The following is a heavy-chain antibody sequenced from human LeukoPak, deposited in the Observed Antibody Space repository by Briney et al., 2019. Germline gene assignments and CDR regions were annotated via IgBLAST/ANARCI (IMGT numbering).Heavy chain of an antibody. J-gene: IGHJ6*02. D-gene: IGHD3-16*01. V-gene: IGHV6-1*01. Sequence: SQTLSLTCAISGDSVSSNSVTWNWIRQSPSRGLEWLGRTYYRSTWYNDYAVSVRGRITVNPDTSKNQFSLHLNSVTPEDTAVYYCARVWAYHHYGMDVWGQGTTVTVSS. CDR1: GDSVSSNSVT. CDR2: TYYRSTWYN. CDR3: ARVWAYHHYGMDV.